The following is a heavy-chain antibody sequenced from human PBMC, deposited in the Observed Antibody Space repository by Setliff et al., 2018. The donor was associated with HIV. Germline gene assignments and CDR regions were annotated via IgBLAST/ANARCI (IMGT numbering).Heavy chain of an antibody. D-gene: IGHD1-26*01. CDR3: ARSPVGTPEYYFDY. CDR1: RDSINGHW. CDR2: IHYSGIT. V-gene: IGHV4-59*11. J-gene: IGHJ4*02. Sequence: SETLSLTCTVSRDSINGHWWSWIRQPPGKGLEWTGSIHYSGITHYNPSLKSRLTMSVDTSRNQFSLNLSSVTAADTAVYYCARSPVGTPEYYFDYWGQGTLVTVSS.